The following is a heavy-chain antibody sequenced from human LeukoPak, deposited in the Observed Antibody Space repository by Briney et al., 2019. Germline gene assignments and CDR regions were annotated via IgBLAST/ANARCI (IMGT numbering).Heavy chain of an antibody. Sequence: GASVKVCCKASGYTFTSYGISWVRQAPGQGLEWMGWISAYNGNTNYAQKLQGRVTMTTDTSTSTAYMELRSLRSDDTAVYYCAREGYCSSTSCSRYYYYYGMDVWGKGTTVTVSS. J-gene: IGHJ6*04. CDR1: GYTFTSYG. V-gene: IGHV1-18*04. CDR3: AREGYCSSTSCSRYYYYYGMDV. D-gene: IGHD2-2*01. CDR2: ISAYNGNT.